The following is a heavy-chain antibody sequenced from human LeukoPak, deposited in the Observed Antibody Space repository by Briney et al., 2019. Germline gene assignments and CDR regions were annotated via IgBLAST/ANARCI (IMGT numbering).Heavy chain of an antibody. CDR3: ARVPRSYSSGWYYFDY. V-gene: IGHV4-39*07. J-gene: IGHJ4*02. CDR1: GGSISSSSYY. CDR2: IYYSGST. Sequence: SETLSLTCTVSGGSISSSSYYWGWIRQPPGKGLEWIGSIYYSGSTYYNPPLKSRVTISVDTSKNQFSLKLSSVTAADTAVYYCARVPRSYSSGWYYFDYWGQGTLVTVSS. D-gene: IGHD6-19*01.